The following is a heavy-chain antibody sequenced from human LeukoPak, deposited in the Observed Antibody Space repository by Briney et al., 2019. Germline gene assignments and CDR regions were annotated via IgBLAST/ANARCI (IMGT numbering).Heavy chain of an antibody. V-gene: IGHV4-61*01. D-gene: IGHD3-10*01. J-gene: IGHJ5*02. Sequence: SETLSLTCTVSGGSISSSSYYWSWIREPPGKGLEWIGYIYYSGSTNYNPSLKSRVTISVDTSKNQFSLKLSSVTAADTAVYYCARDYYGSGSYKWFDPWGQGTLVTVSS. CDR2: IYYSGST. CDR1: GGSISSSSYY. CDR3: ARDYYGSGSYKWFDP.